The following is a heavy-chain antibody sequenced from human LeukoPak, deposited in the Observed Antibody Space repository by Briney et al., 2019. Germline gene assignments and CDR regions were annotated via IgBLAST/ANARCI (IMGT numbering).Heavy chain of an antibody. CDR2: ITSSSNI. J-gene: IGHJ4*02. CDR1: GFTFSSYS. CDR3: ARNVGSGYYYYFDY. D-gene: IGHD3-22*01. Sequence: GSLRLSCAASGFTFSSYSMNWVRQAPGKGLEWVSHITSSSNIYYADSVKGRFTISRDNAKNSLYLEMNSLRAEDTALYYCARNVGSGYYYYFDYWGQGTLVTVSS. V-gene: IGHV3-21*05.